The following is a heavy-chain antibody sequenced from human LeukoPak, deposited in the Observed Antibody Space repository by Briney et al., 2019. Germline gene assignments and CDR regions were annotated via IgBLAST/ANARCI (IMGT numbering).Heavy chain of an antibody. CDR2: IYYSGST. CDR1: GGPIISHY. Sequence: PSETLSLTCSVSGGPIISHYWSWIRQPPGKGLEWIGYIYYSGSTNYNPSLKSRVTISVDTSKNQFSLKLSSVTAADTAVYYCARLRSGWCGADYWGQGTLVTVSS. V-gene: IGHV4-59*08. D-gene: IGHD6-19*01. CDR3: ARLRSGWCGADY. J-gene: IGHJ4*02.